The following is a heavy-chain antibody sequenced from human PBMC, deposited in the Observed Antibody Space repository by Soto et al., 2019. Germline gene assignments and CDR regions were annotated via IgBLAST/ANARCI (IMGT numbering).Heavy chain of an antibody. CDR2: ISAYNGNT. CDR3: ARDELAAAGSPLINNYYYYGMDV. V-gene: IGHV1-18*01. D-gene: IGHD6-13*01. J-gene: IGHJ6*02. CDR1: GYTFTSYG. Sequence: ASVKVSCKASGYTFTSYGISWVRQAPGQGLEWMGWISAYNGNTNYAQKLQGRVTMTTDTSTSTAYMELRSLRSDDTAVYYCARDELAAAGSPLINNYYYYGMDVWGQGTTVTVSS.